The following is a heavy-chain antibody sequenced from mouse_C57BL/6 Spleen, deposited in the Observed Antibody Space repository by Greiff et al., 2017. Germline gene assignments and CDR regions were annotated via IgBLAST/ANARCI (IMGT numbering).Heavy chain of an antibody. V-gene: IGHV5-9-1*02. D-gene: IGHD2-5*01. CDR3: TRDGYSNYVFAY. CDR1: GFTFSSYA. CDR2: ISSGGDYI. J-gene: IGHJ3*01. Sequence: DVQLVESGEGLVKPGGSLKLSCAASGFTFSSYAMSWVRQTPEKRLEWVAYISSGGDYIYYADTVKGRFTISRDNARNTLYLQMSSLKSEDTAMYYCTRDGYSNYVFAYWGQGTLVTVSA.